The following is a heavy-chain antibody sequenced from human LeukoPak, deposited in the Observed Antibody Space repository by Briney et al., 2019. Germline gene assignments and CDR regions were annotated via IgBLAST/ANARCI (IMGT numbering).Heavy chain of an antibody. CDR2: ISYGGSNK. CDR1: GFTFSSYG. J-gene: IGHJ6*02. D-gene: IGHD5-12*01. V-gene: IGHV3-30*18. CDR3: AKDLGLYSGYDQVGSDYYYYGMDV. Sequence: GGSLRLSCAASGFTFSSYGMHWVRQAPGKGLEWVAVISYGGSNKYYAGSVKGRFNIPRENSKNALYLQMNSLRAEDTAVYYCAKDLGLYSGYDQVGSDYYYYGMDVWGQGTMVTVSS.